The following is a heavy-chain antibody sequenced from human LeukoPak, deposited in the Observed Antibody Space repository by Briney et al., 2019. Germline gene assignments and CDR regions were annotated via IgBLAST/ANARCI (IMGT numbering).Heavy chain of an antibody. CDR1: GYTFTSYG. V-gene: IGHV1-18*01. CDR3: ARNLGDYDSSGYTEWYFDL. J-gene: IGHJ2*01. Sequence: ASVKVSCKASGYTFTSYGISWVRQAPGQGLEWMGWISAYNGNTNYAQKLQGRVTMTTDTSTSTAYMELRSLRSDDTAVYYCARNLGDYDSSGYTEWYFDLWARGTLVTVSS. CDR2: ISAYNGNT. D-gene: IGHD3-22*01.